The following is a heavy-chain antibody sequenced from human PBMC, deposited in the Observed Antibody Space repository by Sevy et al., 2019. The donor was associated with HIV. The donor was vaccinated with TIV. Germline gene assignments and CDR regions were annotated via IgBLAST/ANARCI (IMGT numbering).Heavy chain of an antibody. J-gene: IGHJ4*02. CDR2: IKKDESEK. V-gene: IGHV3-7*03. CDR1: GFSFSSYW. D-gene: IGHD3-22*01. CDR3: ARGNSGSFDY. Sequence: GSLRLSCAASGFSFSSYWMHWVRQAPGKGLECVANIKKDESEKYYAASVKGRFTISRDNAKNSVYLQMNSLRPEDTAIYYCARGNSGSFDYWGQGTLVTVSS.